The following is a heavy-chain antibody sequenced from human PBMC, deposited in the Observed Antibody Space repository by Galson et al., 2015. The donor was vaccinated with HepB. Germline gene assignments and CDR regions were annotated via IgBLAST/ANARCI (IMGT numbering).Heavy chain of an antibody. D-gene: IGHD6-19*01. J-gene: IGHJ4*02. V-gene: IGHV6-1*01. CDR1: GYSVSSNSAA. CDR2: TYYISKSYN. CDR3: ARGHLRSGWYSFDY. Sequence: CAIPGYSVSSNSAAWNCIRQSPSRGLEWLGRTYYISKSYNDYAVTVKSRITINPDTSKTQFSLQLNSVTPEGTAASYCARGHLRSGWYSFDYWGQGTLVTVSS.